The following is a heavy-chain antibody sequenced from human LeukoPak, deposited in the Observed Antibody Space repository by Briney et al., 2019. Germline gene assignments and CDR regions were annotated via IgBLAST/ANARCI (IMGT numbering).Heavy chain of an antibody. Sequence: GGFLRLSCAASGFTFSSQAMHWVRQTPGKGLEWDSGINHSGEATYYADSVRGRFTISRDNSKDTVYLQMNSLRDDDTAVYYCAKRGGSPPHFLSGLDVWGQGTTVTVSS. CDR3: AKRGGSPPHFLSGLDV. CDR2: INHSGEAT. D-gene: IGHD1-26*01. CDR1: GFTFSSQA. V-gene: IGHV3-23*01. J-gene: IGHJ6*02.